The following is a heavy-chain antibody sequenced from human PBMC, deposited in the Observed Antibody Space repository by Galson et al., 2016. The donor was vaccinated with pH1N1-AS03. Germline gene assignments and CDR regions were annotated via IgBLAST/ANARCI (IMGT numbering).Heavy chain of an antibody. CDR3: ARFDGNFDVWRGRFYYGMDV. CDR2: IIPSLSTP. J-gene: IGHJ6*02. Sequence: SVKVSCKASGGDFRSFDINWMRQAPGQGLEWMGGIIPSLSTPVYAQQFQGRVSITADDSTYTVFMEVNRLTSEDTAVYYCARFDGNFDVWRGRFYYGMDVWGQGTTVKVSS. D-gene: IGHD3-3*01. CDR1: GGDFRSFD. V-gene: IGHV1-69*13.